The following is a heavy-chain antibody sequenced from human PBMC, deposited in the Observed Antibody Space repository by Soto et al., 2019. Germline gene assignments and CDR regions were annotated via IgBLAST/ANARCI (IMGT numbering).Heavy chain of an antibody. J-gene: IGHJ4*02. CDR3: AKEGRYSSSRGYFDY. V-gene: IGHV3-23*01. Sequence: PGGSLRLSCGASGFTFSSYGMSWVRQAPGKGLEWVSGISGSGGSTYYADSVKGRFTISRDNPKNTLYLQMNSLRAEDTAVYYCAKEGRYSSSRGYFDYWGQGTLVTVSS. D-gene: IGHD6-13*01. CDR1: GFTFSSYG. CDR2: ISGSGGST.